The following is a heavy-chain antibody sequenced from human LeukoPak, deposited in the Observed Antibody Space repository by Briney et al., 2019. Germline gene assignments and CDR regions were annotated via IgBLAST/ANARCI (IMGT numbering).Heavy chain of an antibody. J-gene: IGHJ4*02. D-gene: IGHD3-22*01. V-gene: IGHV3-53*01. CDR3: ARARGVSTGYRPIDY. CDR2: IYKDGST. CDR1: GFAVSNNY. Sequence: GGSLRLSCAASGFAVSNNYMTWVRQAPGKGLEWVSVIYKDGSTYYADSVKGRFTISRDNSKNTVYLQMNSLRAEDTAVYYCARARGVSTGYRPIDYWGQGTLVTVSS.